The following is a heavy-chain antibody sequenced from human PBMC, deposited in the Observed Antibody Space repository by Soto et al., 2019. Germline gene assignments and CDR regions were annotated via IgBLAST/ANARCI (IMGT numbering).Heavy chain of an antibody. V-gene: IGHV4-61*08. Sequence: SETLSLTCAVSGGSISSGGYSWSWIRQPPGKRLEWIGYIYYSGSTNYNPSLKSRVTISVDTSKNQFSLKLSSVTAADTAVYYCARLYGSRGPFDYWGQGTLVTVS. CDR2: IYYSGST. CDR3: ARLYGSRGPFDY. D-gene: IGHD6-13*01. CDR1: GGSISSGGYS. J-gene: IGHJ4*02.